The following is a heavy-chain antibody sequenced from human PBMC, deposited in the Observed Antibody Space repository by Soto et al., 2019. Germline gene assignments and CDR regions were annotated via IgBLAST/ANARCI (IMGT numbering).Heavy chain of an antibody. V-gene: IGHV6-1*01. J-gene: IGHJ3*01. Sequence: SQTLSLTCAISGDSVSSNSAAWNWIRQSPSRGLEWLGRTYYRSKWYNDYAVSVKSRITINPDTSKNQFSLQLNPVTPEDTAVYYRARVPNPFRLKIGYEDAYDLWGQGTMV. CDR2: TYYRSKWYN. D-gene: IGHD5-12*01. CDR1: GDSVSSNSAA. CDR3: ARVPNPFRLKIGYEDAYDL.